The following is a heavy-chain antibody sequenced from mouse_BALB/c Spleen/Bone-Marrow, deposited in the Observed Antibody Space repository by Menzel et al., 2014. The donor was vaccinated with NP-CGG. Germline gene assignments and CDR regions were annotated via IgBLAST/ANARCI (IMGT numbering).Heavy chain of an antibody. CDR1: GFTFSSFG. CDR3: ARKGAMITHYYAMDY. J-gene: IGHJ4*01. Sequence: EVKLVESGGGLVQPGGSRKLSCAASGFTFSSFGMHWVRQAPEKGLEWVAYISNGSSTIYYAETVKGRFTISRDNPKNTLFMQMTSLRSEDTAMYYCARKGAMITHYYAMDYWGQGTSVTVSS. D-gene: IGHD2-4*01. CDR2: ISNGSSTI. V-gene: IGHV5-17*02.